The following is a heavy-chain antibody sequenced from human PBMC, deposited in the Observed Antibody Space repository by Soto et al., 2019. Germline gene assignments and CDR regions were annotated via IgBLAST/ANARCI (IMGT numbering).Heavy chain of an antibody. CDR1: GGSISSYY. D-gene: IGHD3-16*02. Sequence: SETLSLTCTVSGGSISSYYWSWIRQPPGKGLEWIGYIYYSGSTNYNPSLKSRVTISVDTSKNQFSLKLSSVTAADTAVYYCARDQSMITFGGVIAPTYYFDYWGQGTLVTVSS. CDR2: IYYSGST. CDR3: ARDQSMITFGGVIAPTYYFDY. J-gene: IGHJ4*02. V-gene: IGHV4-59*01.